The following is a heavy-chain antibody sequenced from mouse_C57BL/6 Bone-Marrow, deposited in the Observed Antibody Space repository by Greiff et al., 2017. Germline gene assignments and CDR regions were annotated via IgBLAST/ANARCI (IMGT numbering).Heavy chain of an antibody. CDR2: IDPSDSYT. Sequence: QVQLQQPGAELVMPGASVKLSCKASGYTFTSYWMHWVKQRPGQGLEWIGEIDPSDSYTNYNQKFKGKSTLTVDKSSSTAYMQLSSLTSEDAAVYYCARPVDSSGYVAWFAYWGQGTLVTVSA. D-gene: IGHD3-2*02. CDR1: GYTFTSYW. CDR3: ARPVDSSGYVAWFAY. V-gene: IGHV1-69*01. J-gene: IGHJ3*01.